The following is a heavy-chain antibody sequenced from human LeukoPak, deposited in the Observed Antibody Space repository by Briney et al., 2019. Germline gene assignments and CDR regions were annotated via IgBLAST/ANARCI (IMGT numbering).Heavy chain of an antibody. CDR1: GFTFSNAW. CDR2: IKSKTDGGTT. J-gene: IGHJ4*02. V-gene: IGHV3-15*07. CDR3: TTGTYDYVWGSYRSRAGFDY. Sequence: PGGSLRLSCAASGFTFSNAWMNWVSQAPGKGLEWVGRIKSKTDGGTTDYAAPVKGRFTISRDDSKNTLYLQMNSLKTEDTAVYYCTTGTYDYVWGSYRSRAGFDYWGQGTLVTVSS. D-gene: IGHD3-16*02.